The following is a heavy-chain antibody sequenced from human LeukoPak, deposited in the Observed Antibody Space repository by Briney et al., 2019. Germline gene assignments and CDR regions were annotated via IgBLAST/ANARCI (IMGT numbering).Heavy chain of an antibody. CDR2: ISGSGGST. CDR3: AKDRAGYSSSWYVPSDY. V-gene: IGHV3-23*01. Sequence: GGSLRLSCAASEFTFPMYWMSWVRQAPGKGLEWVSAISGSGGSTNYADSVKGRFTISRDNSKNTLSLQMNSLRAEDTAVYYCAKDRAGYSSSWYVPSDYWGQGTLVTVSS. D-gene: IGHD6-13*01. J-gene: IGHJ4*02. CDR1: EFTFPMYW.